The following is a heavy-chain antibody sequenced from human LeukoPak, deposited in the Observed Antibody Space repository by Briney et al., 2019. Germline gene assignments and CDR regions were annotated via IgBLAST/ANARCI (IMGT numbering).Heavy chain of an antibody. J-gene: IGHJ4*02. CDR1: GFTFSSYA. Sequence: GGSLRLSCAASGFTFSSYAMSWVRQAPGKGLEWVSAISGSGGSTYYADSVKGRFTISRDNSKNTLYLQVNSLRAEDTAVYYCAKDGVASHYDSSGYYYLYYFDYWGQGTLVTVSS. V-gene: IGHV3-23*01. D-gene: IGHD3-22*01. CDR2: ISGSGGST. CDR3: AKDGVASHYDSSGYYYLYYFDY.